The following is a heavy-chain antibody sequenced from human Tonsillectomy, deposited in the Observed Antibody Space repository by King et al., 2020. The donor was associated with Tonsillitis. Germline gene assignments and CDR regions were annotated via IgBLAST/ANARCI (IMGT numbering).Heavy chain of an antibody. CDR3: ARNRDYGDYVDF. CDR2: IYHSGPT. D-gene: IGHD4-17*01. J-gene: IGHJ4*02. V-gene: IGHV4-31*03. CDR1: GDSLTSGGYF. Sequence: QLQLQESGPGLVRPSQTLSLFCSVSGDSLTSGGYFWSWIRQHPDKGLEWIGSIYHSGPTYHTPSLRSRLFMSVDTSKNQFSLRLTSVTAADTAVYYCARNRDYGDYVDFWGQGTLVAVSS.